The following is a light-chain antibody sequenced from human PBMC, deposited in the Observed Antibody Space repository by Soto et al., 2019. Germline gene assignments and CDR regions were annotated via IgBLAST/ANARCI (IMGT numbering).Light chain of an antibody. Sequence: EIVMTQSPATLSVSPGDRATLSCRASQSVSINLAWYQQKPGQAPRLLIYGASTRATGVPGRFSGSGSGTEFTLTISALQSEDFAVYYCQQYNDWPPRTFGQGTKVDSK. V-gene: IGKV3-15*01. CDR3: QQYNDWPPRT. CDR1: QSVSIN. J-gene: IGKJ1*01. CDR2: GAS.